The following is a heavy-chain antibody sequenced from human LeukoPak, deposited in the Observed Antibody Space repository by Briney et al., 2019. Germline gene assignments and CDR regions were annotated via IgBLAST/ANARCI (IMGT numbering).Heavy chain of an antibody. D-gene: IGHD3-10*01. V-gene: IGHV3-30*04. Sequence: GGSLRLSCAASGFTFSSYAMHWVRQAPGKGLEWVAVISYDGSNKYYADSVKGRFTISRDNSKNTLYLQMNSLRAEDTAVYYCASLLDYYGSGSYYPTPGMDVWGKGTTVTVSS. CDR2: ISYDGSNK. J-gene: IGHJ6*04. CDR1: GFTFSSYA. CDR3: ASLLDYYGSGSYYPTPGMDV.